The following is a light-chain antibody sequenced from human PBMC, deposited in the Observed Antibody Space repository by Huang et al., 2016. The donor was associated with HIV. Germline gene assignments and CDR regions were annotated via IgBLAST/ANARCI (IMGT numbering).Light chain of an antibody. Sequence: EIVLTQSPGTLSLSPGERATLSCRASQSVSSSYLAWYQQKPGQAPRLLISGAPSRATGIPARFSGSGSGTDFTLTISRLEPEDFAVYYCQQYGSSPLTFGGGTKVEIK. J-gene: IGKJ4*01. CDR2: GAP. CDR1: QSVSSSY. V-gene: IGKV3-20*01. CDR3: QQYGSSPLT.